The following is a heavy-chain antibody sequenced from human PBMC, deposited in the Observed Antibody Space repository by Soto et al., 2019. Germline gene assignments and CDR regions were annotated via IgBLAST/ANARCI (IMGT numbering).Heavy chain of an antibody. CDR1: GFTFSSYA. V-gene: IGHV3-23*01. D-gene: IGHD1-20*01. CDR2: ISGSGGST. CDR3: ANRGVGLTGRVYYYYGMDV. J-gene: IGHJ6*02. Sequence: PGGSLRLSCAASGFTFSSYAMSWVRQAPGKGLEWVSAISGSGGSTYYADSVKGRFTISRDNSKNTLYLQMNSLRAEDTAVYYCANRGVGLTGRVYYYYGMDVWGQGTTVTVSS.